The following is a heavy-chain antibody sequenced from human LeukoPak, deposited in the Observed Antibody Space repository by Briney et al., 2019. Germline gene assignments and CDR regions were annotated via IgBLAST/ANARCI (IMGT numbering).Heavy chain of an antibody. J-gene: IGHJ3*02. CDR3: VRDPRGYCSGDGCYSVHDAFDI. Sequence: PGGSLRLSCEASGFTFSTYWIHWVRQAPGKGLVWVSRINSGGTSTSYADSVKGRFTMSRDNAKNTVLQMNSLRAEDTAVFYCVRDPRGYCSGDGCYSVHDAFDIWGQGTMVTVSS. CDR1: GFTFSTYW. D-gene: IGHD2-15*01. V-gene: IGHV3-74*01. CDR2: INSGGTST.